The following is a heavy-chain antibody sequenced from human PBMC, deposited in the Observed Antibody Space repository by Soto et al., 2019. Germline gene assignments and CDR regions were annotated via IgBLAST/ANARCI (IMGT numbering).Heavy chain of an antibody. CDR2: IHSGRST. CDR1: GGSITTYY. J-gene: IGHJ4*02. D-gene: IGHD3-10*01. Sequence: QVQLQEWGPGLVKPSETLSLTCTVSGGSITTYYWSWIRQPAGKELEWMGRIHSGRSTNYNPSLRRRINVAVDMSKNQFPLHLSSVTAADTAVYYCSRGPGGFGEFSLDYWGQGTLVTVSS. CDR3: SRGPGGFGEFSLDY. V-gene: IGHV4-4*07.